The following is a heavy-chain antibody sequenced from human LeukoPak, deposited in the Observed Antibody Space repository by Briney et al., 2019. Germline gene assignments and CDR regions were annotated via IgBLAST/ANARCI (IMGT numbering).Heavy chain of an antibody. D-gene: IGHD5-12*01. V-gene: IGHV3-7*01. CDR3: ARGPLNIVATMGDWFDP. Sequence: GGSLRLSCAASGLTFSSYWMSWVRQAPGKGLQWVANIKQDGSEKYYVDSVKGRFTISRDNAKNSLYLQMNSLRAEDTAVYYCARGPLNIVATMGDWFDPWGQGTLLTVSS. CDR1: GLTFSSYW. CDR2: IKQDGSEK. J-gene: IGHJ5*02.